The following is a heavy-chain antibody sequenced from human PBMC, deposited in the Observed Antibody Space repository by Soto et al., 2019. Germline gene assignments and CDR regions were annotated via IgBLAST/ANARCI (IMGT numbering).Heavy chain of an antibody. Sequence: EVQLVESGGGLVQPGGSLRLSCAASGFTFSSYEMNWVRQAPGKGLEWVSYISSSGSTIYYADSVKGRFTISRDNAKNSQYLQMTSLGAEDTAVYYWAREVPYYYYGMGVCAEGTTVAVSS. CDR2: ISSSGSTI. J-gene: IGHJ6*04. CDR1: GFTFSSYE. V-gene: IGHV3-48*03. CDR3: AREVPYYYYGMGV.